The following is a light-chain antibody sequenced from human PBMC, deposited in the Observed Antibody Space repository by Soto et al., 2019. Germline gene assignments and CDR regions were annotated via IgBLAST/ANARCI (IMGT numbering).Light chain of an antibody. J-gene: IGKJ4*01. CDR1: QSVSSN. V-gene: IGKV3-11*01. CDR2: DAS. CDR3: QQRSNWPPGLT. Sequence: EIVMTQSPATLSVSPGERATLSCRAIQSVSSNLAWYQQKPGQAPRLLIYDASNRATGIPARFSGSGSGTDFTLTISSLEPEDFAVYYCQQRSNWPPGLTFGGGTKVDIK.